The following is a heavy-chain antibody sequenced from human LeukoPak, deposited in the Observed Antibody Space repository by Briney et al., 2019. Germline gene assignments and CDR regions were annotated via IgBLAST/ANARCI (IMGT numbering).Heavy chain of an antibody. CDR1: GFTFNNYA. D-gene: IGHD3-22*01. Sequence: GGSLRLSCAASGFTFNNYAMTWVRQAPGQGLEWVSSISSRSTYIYYADSMKGRFTISRDNAKNSLYLQMNSLRAEDTAVYYCAGAYYYLSSAYYDFCGQGTLVTVSP. CDR2: ISSRSTYI. J-gene: IGHJ4*02. V-gene: IGHV3-21*04. CDR3: AGAYYYLSSAYYDF.